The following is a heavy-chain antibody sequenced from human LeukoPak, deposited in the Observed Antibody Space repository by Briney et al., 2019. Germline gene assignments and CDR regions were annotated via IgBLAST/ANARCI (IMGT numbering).Heavy chain of an antibody. J-gene: IGHJ6*02. V-gene: IGHV3-30-3*01. CDR1: GFTFSSYA. D-gene: IGHD2-2*01. CDR3: ARDHQYCSSTSCYFYYYYGMDV. CDR2: ISYDGSNK. Sequence: GGSLRLSCAASGFTFSSYAMHWVRQAPGKGLEWVAVISYDGSNKYYADSVKGRFTISRDNSKNTLYLQMNSLRAEDTAVYYCARDHQYCSSTSCYFYYYYGMDVWGQGTTVTVSS.